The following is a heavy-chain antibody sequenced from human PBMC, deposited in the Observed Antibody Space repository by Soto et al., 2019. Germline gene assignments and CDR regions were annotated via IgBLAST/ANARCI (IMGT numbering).Heavy chain of an antibody. V-gene: IGHV3-53*01. CDR2: IYSGGST. CDR3: ARDRVESGYPEYFQN. Sequence: EVQLVESGGGLIQPGGSLRLSCAASGFTVSSNYMSWVRQAPGKGLEWVSVIYSGGSTYYADSVKGRFTISRDNSKNTLYLQMNILRAEDTAVYYCARDRVESGYPEYFQNWGQGTLVTVSS. D-gene: IGHD3-22*01. CDR1: GFTVSSNY. J-gene: IGHJ1*01.